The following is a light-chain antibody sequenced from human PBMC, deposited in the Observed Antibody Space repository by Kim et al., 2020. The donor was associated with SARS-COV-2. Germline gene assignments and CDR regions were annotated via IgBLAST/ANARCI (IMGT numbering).Light chain of an antibody. CDR2: GAS. CDR1: QGISSN. V-gene: IGKV3D-15*01. Sequence: EILVTLSPVTLSVSPGERATLSCRASQGISSNLDWYQQKPGQAPRLLISGASTRDTGIPARFSGGGSGTKFTLTISSLQSEDFAVYYGQKYHNWPPTFGQGTKVDIK. J-gene: IGKJ1*01. CDR3: QKYHNWPPT.